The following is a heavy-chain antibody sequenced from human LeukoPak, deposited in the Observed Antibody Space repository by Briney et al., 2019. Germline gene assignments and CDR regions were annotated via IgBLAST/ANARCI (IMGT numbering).Heavy chain of an antibody. CDR3: AREARCGGDCYGIWFDP. D-gene: IGHD2-21*02. CDR2: INTNTGNP. CDR1: GYTFTGYY. V-gene: IGHV7-4-1*02. Sequence: ASVKVSCKASGYTFTGYYMHWVRQAPGQGLEWMGWINTNTGNPTYAQGFTGRFVFSLDTSVSTAYLQISSLKAEDTAVYYCAREARCGGDCYGIWFDPWGQGTLVTVSS. J-gene: IGHJ5*02.